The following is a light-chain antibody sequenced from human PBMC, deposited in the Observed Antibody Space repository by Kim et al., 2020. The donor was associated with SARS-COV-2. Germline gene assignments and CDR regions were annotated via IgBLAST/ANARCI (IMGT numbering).Light chain of an antibody. J-gene: IGLJ3*02. CDR3: SSYTTSDTWV. V-gene: IGLV2-14*03. CDR1: SGDIGAKNF. CDR2: DVT. Sequence: QSALTQPASVSGSPGQSITISCTGTSGDIGAKNFVSWYQHHPDKAPKLLIFDVTKRPSGLSNRFSGSKSGNTASLTIAGLQADDEADYYCSSYTTSDTWVFGGGTKVTVL.